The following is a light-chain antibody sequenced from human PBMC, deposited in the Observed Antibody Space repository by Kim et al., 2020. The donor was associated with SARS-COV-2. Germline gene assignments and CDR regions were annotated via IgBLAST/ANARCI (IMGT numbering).Light chain of an antibody. CDR3: SSYTSSSTLFYV. V-gene: IGLV2-14*03. CDR1: SSDVGGYNY. Sequence: STTISCTGTSSDVGGYNYVSWYQQHPGKAPKLMIYDVSNRPSGVSNRFSGSKSGNTASLTISGLQAEDEADYYCSSYTSSSTLFYVFGTGTKVTVL. CDR2: DVS. J-gene: IGLJ1*01.